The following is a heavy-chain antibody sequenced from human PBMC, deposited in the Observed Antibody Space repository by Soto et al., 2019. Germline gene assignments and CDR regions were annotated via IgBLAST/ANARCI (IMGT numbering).Heavy chain of an antibody. CDR2: IYYSGST. CDR3: ARTGVRGIPLAYY. J-gene: IGHJ4*01. Sequence: QVQLQESGPGLVKPSQTLSLTCTVSGGSISSDDYYWSWIRQHPGKGLEWIGYIYYSGSTYYNPSLKSRVTISVDTSKNQFSLKLSSVIAADTAMYYCARTGVRGIPLAYYWGHGTLVTVSS. CDR1: GGSISSDDYY. D-gene: IGHD3-10*01. V-gene: IGHV4-31*03.